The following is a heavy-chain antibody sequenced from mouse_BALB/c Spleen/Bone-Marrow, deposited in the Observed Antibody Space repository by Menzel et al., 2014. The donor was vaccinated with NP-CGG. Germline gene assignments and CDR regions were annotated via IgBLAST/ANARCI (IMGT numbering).Heavy chain of an antibody. CDR2: ISSGGSYT. V-gene: IGHV5-6-4*01. CDR1: GFTFSSYT. Sequence: EVQLVESGGGLVKPGGSLKLSCAASGFTFSSYTMSWVRQTPEKRLEWVATISSGGSYTYYPDSVKGRFTISRDNAKNNLYLQMSSLKSEDTAMYYCTRDGKSNYDHVMGYRGQGTPVTGSS. J-gene: IGHJ4*01. D-gene: IGHD2-5*01. CDR3: TRDGKSNYDHVMGY.